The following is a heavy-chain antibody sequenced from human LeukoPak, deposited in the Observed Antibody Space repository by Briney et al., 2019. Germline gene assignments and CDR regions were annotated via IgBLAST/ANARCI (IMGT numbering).Heavy chain of an antibody. CDR3: AKVRSAPRGQWPVRSPPF. J-gene: IGHJ4*02. Sequence: QPGGSLRLSCAASGFTFSSYAMSWVRQAPGKGLEWVSAISGSGGSTYYADSVKGRFTISRDNSKNTLYLQMNSLRAEDTAVYYCAKVRSAPRGQWPVRSPPFWGQGTLVTVSS. V-gene: IGHV3-23*01. CDR2: ISGSGGST. CDR1: GFTFSSYA. D-gene: IGHD6-19*01.